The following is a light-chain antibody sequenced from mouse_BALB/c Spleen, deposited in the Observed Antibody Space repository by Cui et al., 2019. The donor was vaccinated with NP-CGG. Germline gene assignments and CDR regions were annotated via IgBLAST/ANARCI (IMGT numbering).Light chain of an antibody. CDR1: TGAITTSNY. J-gene: IGLJ1*01. CDR2: DTN. V-gene: IGLV1*01. CDR3: ALWYSNHWV. Sequence: QSVVTQESALTTSPGETVTLTCRSSTGAITTSNYANWVQEKPDHLFTGLVGDTNNRAPGVPARFSGSLIGEKAALTITGEQTEDEAIYFCALWYSNHWVFGGGTKLTVL.